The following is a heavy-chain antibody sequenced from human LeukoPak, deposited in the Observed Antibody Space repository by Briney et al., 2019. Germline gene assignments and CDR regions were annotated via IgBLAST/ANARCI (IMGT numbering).Heavy chain of an antibody. Sequence: GGSLRLSCAASGFTFSSYAMSWVRHAPGKGLEWVSAISGSGGSTYYADSVKGRFTISRDNSKNTLYLQMNSLRAEDTAVYYCASDLGGHSLVDDAFDIWGQGTMVTVSS. CDR3: ASDLGGHSLVDDAFDI. J-gene: IGHJ3*02. CDR1: GFTFSSYA. D-gene: IGHD6-6*01. V-gene: IGHV3-23*01. CDR2: ISGSGGST.